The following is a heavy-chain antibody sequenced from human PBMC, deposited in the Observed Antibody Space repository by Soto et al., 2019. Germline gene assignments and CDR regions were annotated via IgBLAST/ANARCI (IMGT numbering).Heavy chain of an antibody. CDR1: GGSFSGHY. Sequence: SETLSLTCAVYGGSFSGHYWRWILQPPGKGLEWIGEINHSGSTNYNPSLKSRVTISVDTSKNQFSLKLSSVTAADTAVYYCARGLTTLPNTEYNWFDPRGQGTLVTLSS. CDR3: ARGLTTLPNTEYNWFDP. D-gene: IGHD4-4*01. J-gene: IGHJ5*02. V-gene: IGHV4-34*01. CDR2: INHSGST.